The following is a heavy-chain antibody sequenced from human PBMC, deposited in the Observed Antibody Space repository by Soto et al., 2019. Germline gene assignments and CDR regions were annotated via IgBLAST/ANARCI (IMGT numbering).Heavy chain of an antibody. J-gene: IGHJ4*02. V-gene: IGHV4-30-2*01. CDR2: IYHSGST. CDR3: ASSHAGAHITAAVH. D-gene: IGHD6-13*01. CDR1: GDSISSGGYS. Sequence: SETLSLTCAVSGDSISSGGYSWSWIRQPPGKGLEWIGYIYHSGSTYYNPSLTSRVTISVDRSKNQFSLKLSSVTAADTAVYYCASSHAGAHITAAVHWGQGTLVTVSS.